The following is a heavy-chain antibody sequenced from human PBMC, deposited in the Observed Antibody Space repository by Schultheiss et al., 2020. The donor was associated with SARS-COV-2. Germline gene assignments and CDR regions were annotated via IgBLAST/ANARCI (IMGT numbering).Heavy chain of an antibody. D-gene: IGHD3-10*01. CDR1: GFTFSSYA. J-gene: IGHJ4*02. CDR2: ISGSGGST. Sequence: GESLKISCAASGFTFSSYAMSWVRQAPGKGLEWVSAISGSGGSTYYADSVKGRFTISRDNSKNTLYLQMNSLRAEDTAVYYCAKDPGARFGEIYFDYWGQGTLVTVSS. V-gene: IGHV3-23*01. CDR3: AKDPGARFGEIYFDY.